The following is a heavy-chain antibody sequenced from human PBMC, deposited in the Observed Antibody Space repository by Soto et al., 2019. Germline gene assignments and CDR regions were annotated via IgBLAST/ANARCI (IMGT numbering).Heavy chain of an antibody. CDR2: IVVGSDNT. V-gene: IGHV1-58*01. Sequence: QMQLVQSGPEVKKTGTSVKVSCKASGFTFTRSVVQWVRQARGQRLEWIGWIVVGSDNTKYAQEFQERVTITRDMSTSTAYMEMSSLRSEDTAVYYCAAAYFGDHLRAFDIWGQGTMVTVSS. D-gene: IGHD4-17*01. CDR1: GFTFTRSV. J-gene: IGHJ3*02. CDR3: AAAYFGDHLRAFDI.